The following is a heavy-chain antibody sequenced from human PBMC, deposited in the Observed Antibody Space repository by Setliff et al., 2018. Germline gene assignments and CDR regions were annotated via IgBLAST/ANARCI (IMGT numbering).Heavy chain of an antibody. CDR1: GGSISSYY. CDR3: ARGGYCSSTSCYGWFDP. CDR2: IYYSGST. Sequence: SETLSLTCTVSGGSISSYYWSWIRQPPGKGLEWIGYIYYSGSTNYNPSLKSRVTISVDTSKNQFSLKLSSVTAADTAVYYCARGGYCSSTSCYGWFDPWGQGTLVTVSS. V-gene: IGHV4-59*12. J-gene: IGHJ5*02. D-gene: IGHD2-2*01.